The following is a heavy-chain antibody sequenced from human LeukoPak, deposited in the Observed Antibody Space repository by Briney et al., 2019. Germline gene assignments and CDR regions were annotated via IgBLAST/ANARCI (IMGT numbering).Heavy chain of an antibody. J-gene: IGHJ6*02. D-gene: IGHD2-15*01. CDR2: IYYSGST. CDR3: ARDLSPAGYGMDV. V-gene: IGHV4-30-4*01. Sequence: SETLSXTCTXSGGSISSGDYYWSWMRQPPGKGLEWIGYIYYSGSTYYNPSLKSRVTISVDTSKNQFSLKLSSVTAADTAVYYCARDLSPAGYGMDVWDQGTTVTVSS. CDR1: GGSISSGDYY.